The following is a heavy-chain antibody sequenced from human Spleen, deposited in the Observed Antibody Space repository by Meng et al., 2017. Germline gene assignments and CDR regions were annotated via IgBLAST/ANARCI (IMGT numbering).Heavy chain of an antibody. CDR3: ARAPAYGEEKLQH. J-gene: IGHJ1*01. CDR1: GDSISSGGYY. V-gene: IGHV4-31*03. D-gene: IGHD4-17*01. Sequence: QVQLQESRPGLVKPSQTLSLTCTVSGDSISSGGYYWTWIRQHPGKGLEWIGYIHNSGSTYYNPSLTSRVAISVDTSKNQFSLTLSSVTAADTAVYYCARAPAYGEEKLQHWGQGTLVTVSS. CDR2: IHNSGST.